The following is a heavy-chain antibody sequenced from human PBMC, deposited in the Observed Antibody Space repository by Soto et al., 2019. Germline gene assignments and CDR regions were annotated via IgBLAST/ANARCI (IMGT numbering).Heavy chain of an antibody. CDR2: VWFDGSNE. D-gene: IGHD6-13*01. CDR3: AKMVGVSVAAAGFDL. J-gene: IGHJ4*02. CDR1: GFIFSSYG. Sequence: QVQLVESGGGVVQPGRSLRLSCVASGFIFSSYGMHWVRQAPGKGLEWVAVVWFDGSNEFYADSVKGRFTISRDNSKKTLFIQMNSLRAEDTAVYYCAKMVGVSVAAAGFDLWGQGTLVTVSS. V-gene: IGHV3-33*06.